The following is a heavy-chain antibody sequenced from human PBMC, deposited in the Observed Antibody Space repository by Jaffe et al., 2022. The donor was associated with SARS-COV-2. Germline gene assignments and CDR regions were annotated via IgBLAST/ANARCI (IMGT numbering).Heavy chain of an antibody. CDR3: ARPFSNYDGMDV. D-gene: IGHD2-2*01. CDR1: GGSISSSSYY. V-gene: IGHV4-39*01. Sequence: QLQLQESGPGLVKPSETLSLTCTVSGGSISSSSYYWGWIRQPPGKGLEWIGSIYYSGSTYYNPSLKSRVTISVDTSKNQFSLKLSSVTAADTAVYYCARPFSNYDGMDVWGQGTTVTVSS. J-gene: IGHJ6*02. CDR2: IYYSGST.